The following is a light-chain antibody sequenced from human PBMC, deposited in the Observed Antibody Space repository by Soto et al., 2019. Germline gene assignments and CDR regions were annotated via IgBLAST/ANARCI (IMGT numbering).Light chain of an antibody. V-gene: IGKV3-11*01. J-gene: IGKJ1*01. CDR1: QSVGIQ. CDR2: DAS. CDR3: HPRHGWPAK. Sequence: EIVLTQSPATLSLSPGERATLSCRASQSVGIQLAWYQQKPGQTPRLLIYDASNSSTGIPARFSGSGTGTDSTLTSTALEPDDFPLYEGHPRHGWPAKFGQGTKVEFK.